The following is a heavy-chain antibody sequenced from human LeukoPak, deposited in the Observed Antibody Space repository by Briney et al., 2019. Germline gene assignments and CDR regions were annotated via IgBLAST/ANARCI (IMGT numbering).Heavy chain of an antibody. V-gene: IGHV1-18*01. D-gene: IGHD3-22*01. Sequence: ASVKVSCKASGYTFTSYGISWVRQAPGQGLEWMGWISAYNGNTNYAQKLQGRVTMARDTSTSTVYMELNSLRSEDTAVYYCARVYRRGGDSSGPPFDYWGQGTLVTVSS. J-gene: IGHJ4*02. CDR1: GYTFTSYG. CDR2: ISAYNGNT. CDR3: ARVYRRGGDSSGPPFDY.